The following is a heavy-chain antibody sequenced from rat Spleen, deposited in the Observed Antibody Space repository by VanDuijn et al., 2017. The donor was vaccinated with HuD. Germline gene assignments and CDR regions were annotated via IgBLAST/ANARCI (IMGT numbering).Heavy chain of an antibody. CDR2: IIYDGSST. D-gene: IGHD1-1*01. J-gene: IGHJ2*01. CDR1: GFTFSDYA. CDR3: ARQHYSAPFDY. Sequence: EVQLVESGGGLVQPGRSLKLSCAASGFTFSDYAMAWVRQAPKKGLEWVATIIYDGSSTYYRDSVKGRFTISRDNAKSTLYLQMDSLRSEDTATYHCARQHYSAPFDYWGQGVMVTVSS. V-gene: IGHV5-17*01.